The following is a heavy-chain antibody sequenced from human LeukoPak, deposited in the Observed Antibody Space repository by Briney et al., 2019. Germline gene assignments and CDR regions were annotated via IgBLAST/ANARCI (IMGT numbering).Heavy chain of an antibody. V-gene: IGHV4-34*01. J-gene: IGHJ4*03. Sequence: SETLSLTCAVYGGSFSRYYWSWIRQSPGKGLEWIAEIDHRGDTNYNPSFKSRVTISVDTSKNQFSLKVRSVSAADTAVYYCARGATISETGYFDFWGQGTPVTVSS. D-gene: IGHD5-24*01. CDR3: ARGATISETGYFDF. CDR1: GGSFSRYY. CDR2: IDHRGDT.